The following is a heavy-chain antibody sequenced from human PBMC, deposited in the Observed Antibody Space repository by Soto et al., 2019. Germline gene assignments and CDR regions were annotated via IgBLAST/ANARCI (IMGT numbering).Heavy chain of an antibody. V-gene: IGHV4-34*01. J-gene: IGHJ6*02. D-gene: IGHD3-9*01. CDR3: ARGLSWDDILTSYSPGMDV. CDR1: GGSFSGYY. Sequence: SETLSLTCAVYGGSFSGYYWSWIRQPPGKGLEWIGEINHSGSTNYNPSLKSRVTISVDTSKNQFSLKLSSVTAADTAVYYCARGLSWDDILTSYSPGMDVWGQGTTVTVSS. CDR2: INHSGST.